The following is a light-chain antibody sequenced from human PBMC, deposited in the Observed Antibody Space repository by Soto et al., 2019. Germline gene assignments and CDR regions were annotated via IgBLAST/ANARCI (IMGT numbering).Light chain of an antibody. CDR1: SSNIGAGYD. V-gene: IGLV1-40*01. J-gene: IGLJ1*01. CDR3: QAYDSGLSGYV. CDR2: GNS. Sequence: QSVMTQPPSGSGAPGQRVTISCTGSSSNIGAGYDVHWYQQLPGTAPKLLIYGNSNRPSGVPDRFSGSKSGTSASLAITGLQAEDEADYYCQAYDSGLSGYVFGTGTKRTVL.